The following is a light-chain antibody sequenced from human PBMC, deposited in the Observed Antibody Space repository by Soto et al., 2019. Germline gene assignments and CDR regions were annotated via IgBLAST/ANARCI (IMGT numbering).Light chain of an antibody. Sequence: DIQMTQSPSSLSASVGDRVTITCRASQSISSYLNWYQQKPGKAPKLLIYAESSLQSGVPSRFSGSVSGTDFTLTIISLQPEDFATYYCQQCYSTPFTFGPGTKVDIK. CDR2: AES. CDR3: QQCYSTPFT. V-gene: IGKV1-39*01. J-gene: IGKJ3*01. CDR1: QSISSY.